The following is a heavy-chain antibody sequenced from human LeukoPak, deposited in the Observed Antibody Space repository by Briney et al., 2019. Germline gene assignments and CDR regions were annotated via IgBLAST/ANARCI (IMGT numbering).Heavy chain of an antibody. D-gene: IGHD6-19*01. Sequence: NPSETLSLTCTVSGGSIANYFWSWIRQSPGKGLEWIGYVHSDGSTKYKSSLKSRVTISVDTSKNQFSLKLSSVTAADTAVYYCARASDSSGSYSGGHIWGQGTMVTVSS. J-gene: IGHJ3*02. CDR3: ARASDSSGSYSGGHI. CDR2: VHSDGST. CDR1: GGSIANYF. V-gene: IGHV4-59*01.